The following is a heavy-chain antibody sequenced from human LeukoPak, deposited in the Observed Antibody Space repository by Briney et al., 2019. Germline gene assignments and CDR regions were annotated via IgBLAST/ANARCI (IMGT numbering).Heavy chain of an antibody. CDR1: GFTFSSYA. D-gene: IGHD7-27*01. CDR3: TTDDNVWGTDY. J-gene: IGHJ4*02. V-gene: IGHV3-15*01. CDR2: IKSKTDGGTT. Sequence: KTGGSLRLSCAASGFTFSSYAMHWVRQAPGKGLEWVGRIKSKTDGGTTDYAAPVKGRFTISRDDSKNTLYLQMNSLKTEDTAVYYCTTDDNVWGTDYWGQGTLVTVSS.